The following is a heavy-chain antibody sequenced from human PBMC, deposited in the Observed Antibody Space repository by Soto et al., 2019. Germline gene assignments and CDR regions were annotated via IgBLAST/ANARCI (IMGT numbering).Heavy chain of an antibody. CDR3: ASERGDGYIGRYYYFDY. Sequence: GGSLRLSCAASGFTFSSYAMHWVRQAPGKGLEWVAVISYDGSNKYYADSVKGRFTISRDNSKNTLYLQMNSLRAEDTAVYYCASERGDGYIGRYYYFDYWGQGTLVTVSS. CDR1: GFTFSSYA. CDR2: ISYDGSNK. V-gene: IGHV3-30-3*01. D-gene: IGHD5-12*01. J-gene: IGHJ4*02.